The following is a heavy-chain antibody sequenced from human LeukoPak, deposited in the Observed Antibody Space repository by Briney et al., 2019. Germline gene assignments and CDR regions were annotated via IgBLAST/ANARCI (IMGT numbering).Heavy chain of an antibody. D-gene: IGHD2-2*01. CDR3: ARRQGCSSTSCPPDS. J-gene: IGHJ4*02. CDR2: IYPGDSDT. Sequence: GESLKISCRGSGYSFTTYWIGWVRQMPGKGLEWMGIIYPGDSDTRYSPSFQGQVTMSADKSINTAYLQWSSLKASDTAMYYCARRQGCSSTSCPPDSWGQGTLITVSS. CDR1: GYSFTTYW. V-gene: IGHV5-51*01.